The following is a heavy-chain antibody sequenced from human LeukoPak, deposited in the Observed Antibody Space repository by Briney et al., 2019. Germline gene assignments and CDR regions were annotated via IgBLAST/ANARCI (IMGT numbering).Heavy chain of an antibody. Sequence: PGGSLRLSCAASGFTVSSNYMSWVRQAPGKGLEWVSVIYSGGSTYYADSVKGRFTISRDNSKNTLYLQMNSLRAEDTAVYYCAKDDVVGATYFDYWGQGTLVTVSS. J-gene: IGHJ4*02. CDR3: AKDDVVGATYFDY. V-gene: IGHV3-53*05. CDR1: GFTVSSNY. CDR2: IYSGGST. D-gene: IGHD1-26*01.